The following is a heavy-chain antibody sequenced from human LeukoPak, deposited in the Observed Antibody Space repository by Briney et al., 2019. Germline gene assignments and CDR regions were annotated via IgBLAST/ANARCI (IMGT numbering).Heavy chain of an antibody. CDR1: GFTFSSYA. D-gene: IGHD3-3*01. CDR3: ARATAYYDFWSGYYINDAFDI. Sequence: PGGSLRLSCAASGFTFSSYAMSWVRQAPGKGLEWVSAISGSGGSTYYADSVKGRFTISRDNAKNTLYLQMNSLRAEDTAVYYCARATAYYDFWSGYYINDAFDIWGQGTMVTVSS. J-gene: IGHJ3*02. V-gene: IGHV3-23*01. CDR2: ISGSGGST.